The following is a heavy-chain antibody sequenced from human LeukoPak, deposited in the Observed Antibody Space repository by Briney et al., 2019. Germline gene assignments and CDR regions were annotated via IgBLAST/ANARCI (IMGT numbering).Heavy chain of an antibody. CDR1: GASINSYW. CDR2: IHHSGDT. V-gene: IGHV4-59*08. CDR3: AAHVLFDSNEYSYWSDP. D-gene: IGHD5/OR15-5a*01. J-gene: IGHJ5*02. Sequence: SETLSLTCSVSGASINSYWWSWIRQPPGRGLEWIAYIHHSGDTNYNPSLKSRVTLSLDRSENQVSLMLTSVTAADTAIFCAAHVLFDSNEYSYWSDPRGQGTLVTVSP.